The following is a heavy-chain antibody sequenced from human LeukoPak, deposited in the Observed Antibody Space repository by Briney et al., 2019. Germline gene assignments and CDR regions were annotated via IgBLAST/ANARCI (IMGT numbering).Heavy chain of an antibody. Sequence: SETLSLTCTVSGGSISNYYWSWIRQPPGKGPEWIGCMHSSGSTSYNLSLKSRLTMSIDTSKNQLSLKMRSVTTADTAVYYCARDIRIVGATLYFDYWGQGTLVTVSS. D-gene: IGHD1-26*01. J-gene: IGHJ4*02. V-gene: IGHV4-59*01. CDR1: GGSISNYY. CDR2: MHSSGST. CDR3: ARDIRIVGATLYFDY.